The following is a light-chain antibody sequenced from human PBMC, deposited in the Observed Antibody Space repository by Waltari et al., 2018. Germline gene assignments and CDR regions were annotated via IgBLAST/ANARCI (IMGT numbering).Light chain of an antibody. CDR1: ILRNYY. CDR3: NSRDKSNQWM. J-gene: IGLJ3*02. CDR2: GKN. V-gene: IGLV3-19*01. Sequence: SSELTQDPAVSVALGQTVRITCQGDILRNYYESWYQKKPGQDPLLVAYGKNNRPSGTPGRFSASSSGTTSSLTITGAQADDEADYYCNSRDKSNQWMFGGGTKLTVL.